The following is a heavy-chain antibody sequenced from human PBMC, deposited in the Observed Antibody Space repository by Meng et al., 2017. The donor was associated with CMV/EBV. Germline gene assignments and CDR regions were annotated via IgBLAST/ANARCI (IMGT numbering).Heavy chain of an antibody. D-gene: IGHD2-15*01. CDR2: IYHSGST. Sequence: GSLRLSCTVSGYSISSGYYWGWIRQPPGKGLEWIGSIYHSGSTYYNPSLKSRVTISVDTSKNQFSLKLSSVTAADTAEYYCARDGGAWGELYYYGMDVWGQGTTVTVSS. J-gene: IGHJ6*02. CDR3: ARDGGAWGELYYYGMDV. CDR1: GYSISSGYY. V-gene: IGHV4-38-2*02.